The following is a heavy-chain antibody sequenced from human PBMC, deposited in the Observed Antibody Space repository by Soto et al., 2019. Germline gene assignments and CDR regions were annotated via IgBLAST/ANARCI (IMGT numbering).Heavy chain of an antibody. V-gene: IGHV1-69*02. CDR1: GGTFSSYT. Sequence: QVQLVQSGAEVKKPGSSVKVSCKASGGTFSSYTISWVRQAPGQGLEWMGRIIPILGIANYAQKFQGRVTITADKSTRTAYMELSSLRADDTAVYYCARGSGQLVRSDWFDPWGQGTLVTVSS. CDR2: IIPILGIA. J-gene: IGHJ5*02. D-gene: IGHD6-13*01. CDR3: ARGSGQLVRSDWFDP.